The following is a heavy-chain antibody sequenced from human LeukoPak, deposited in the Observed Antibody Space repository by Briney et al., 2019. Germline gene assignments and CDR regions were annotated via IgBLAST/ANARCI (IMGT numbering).Heavy chain of an antibody. CDR1: GGSISSYY. Sequence: SETLSLTCTVSGGSISSYYWSWIRQPPGKGLEWIGYIYYSGSTNYNPSLKSRVTISVDTSKNQFSLKLSSVTAADTAVYYCAREAYGSGSRLSYYYYGMDVWGKGTTVTVSS. CDR3: AREAYGSGSRLSYYYYGMDV. CDR2: IYYSGST. D-gene: IGHD3-10*01. V-gene: IGHV4-59*01. J-gene: IGHJ6*04.